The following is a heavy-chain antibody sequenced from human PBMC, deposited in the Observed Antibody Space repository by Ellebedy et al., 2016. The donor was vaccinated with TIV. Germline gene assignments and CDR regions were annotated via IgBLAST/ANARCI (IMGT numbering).Heavy chain of an antibody. J-gene: IGHJ4*02. D-gene: IGHD1-14*01. CDR2: TSGSGGGS. CDR3: AKRRVRSSTRTNTSFDY. CDR1: GFTFGSYA. Sequence: GESLKISXAASGFTFGSYAMSWVRQAPGKGLEWVSTTSGSGGGSFYADSVKGRFTISRDNSKNILYLQMNSLRVEDTAVYFCAKRRVRSSTRTNTSFDYWGQGTLVTVSP. V-gene: IGHV3-23*01.